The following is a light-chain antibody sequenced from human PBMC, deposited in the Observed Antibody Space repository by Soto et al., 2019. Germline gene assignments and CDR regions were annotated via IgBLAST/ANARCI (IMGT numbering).Light chain of an antibody. Sequence: EIVMTQSPATLSVSPGERATLSCRASQSVCSNLAWYQQKPGQAPRLLIYGASTRATGIPARFSGSGSGTEFTLTISSLQSEDFAVYYCQQYNNWLWTFGQGTKVEIK. CDR1: QSVCSN. V-gene: IGKV3-15*01. CDR3: QQYNNWLWT. J-gene: IGKJ1*01. CDR2: GAS.